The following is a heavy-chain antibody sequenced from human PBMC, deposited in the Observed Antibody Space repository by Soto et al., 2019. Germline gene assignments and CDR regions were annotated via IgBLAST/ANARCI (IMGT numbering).Heavy chain of an antibody. CDR2: ISGSGGST. V-gene: IGHV3-23*01. CDR1: GFTFSSYA. D-gene: IGHD2-2*01. Sequence: LSCAASGFTFSSYAMSWVRQAPGKGLEWVSAISGSGGSTYYADSVKGRFTISRDNSKNTLYLQMNSLRAEDTAVYYCAKGSSNVLDAFDIWGQGTMVTVSS. CDR3: AKGSSNVLDAFDI. J-gene: IGHJ3*02.